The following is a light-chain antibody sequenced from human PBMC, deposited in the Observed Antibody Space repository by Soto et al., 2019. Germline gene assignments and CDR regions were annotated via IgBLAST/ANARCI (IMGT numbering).Light chain of an antibody. J-gene: IGKJ4*01. CDR1: QSVSSSY. CDR2: GAS. V-gene: IGKV3-20*01. CDR3: KKYGSSPF. Sequence: EIVLTQSPGTLSLSPGERATLSCRASQSVSSSYLAWYQQKPGQAPRLLIYGASSRATGIPDRFSGSGSGTDFTLTISRLEPEDFAVYYCKKYGSSPFFGGGTKVDIK.